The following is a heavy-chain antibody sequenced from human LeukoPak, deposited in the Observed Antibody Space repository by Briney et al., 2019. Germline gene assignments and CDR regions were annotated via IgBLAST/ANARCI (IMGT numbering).Heavy chain of an antibody. J-gene: IGHJ6*02. CDR3: ARDWPGGGINGMDV. Sequence: GRSLRLSCAPSGFTFRSYGMHWVRQAPGKGLEWVAAIWSDGSSNYYADSVMGRFTISRDNSKNTLYLQMDSLRAEDTAVYYCARDWPGGGINGMDVWGQGTTVTVSS. V-gene: IGHV3-33*01. CDR2: IWSDGSSN. CDR1: GFTFRSYG. D-gene: IGHD3-16*01.